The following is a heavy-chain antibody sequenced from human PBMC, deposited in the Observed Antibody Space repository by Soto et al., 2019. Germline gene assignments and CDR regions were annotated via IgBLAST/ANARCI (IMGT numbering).Heavy chain of an antibody. CDR1: GYTFTSYD. J-gene: IGHJ6*02. V-gene: IGHV1-8*01. CDR3: AREVVSRGMDV. CDR2: MNPNSGNT. Sequence: QVQLVQSGAEVKKPGASVKVSCKTSGYTFTSYDISWVRQATGQGLEWMGWMNPNSGNTGYAQKFQGRVTMTRNTSISTAYMDLSSPRSEDTAVYYCAREVVSRGMDVWGQGTTVTVSS. D-gene: IGHD3-22*01.